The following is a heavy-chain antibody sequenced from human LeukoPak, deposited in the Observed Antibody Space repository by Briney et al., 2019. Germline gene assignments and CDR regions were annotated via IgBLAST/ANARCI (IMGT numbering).Heavy chain of an antibody. D-gene: IGHD7-27*01. V-gene: IGHV3-7*01. CDR1: GFTFSSYA. CDR2: IKDDGSET. J-gene: IGHJ6*02. CDR3: ATYTNWVAGDV. Sequence: GGSLRLSCAASGFTFSSYAMHWVRQAPGKGPEWVASIKDDGSETFHADSVRGRFTISRDNARGTLYVQMNTLRAEDTAVYYCATYTNWVAGDVWGQGTTVTVSS.